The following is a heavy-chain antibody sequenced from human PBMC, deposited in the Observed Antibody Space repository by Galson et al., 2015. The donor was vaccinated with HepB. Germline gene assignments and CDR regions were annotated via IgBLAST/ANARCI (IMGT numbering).Heavy chain of an antibody. J-gene: IGHJ5*02. V-gene: IGHV3-33*01. CDR2: IWYDGSNK. Sequence: SLRLSCAASGFTFSSYGMHWVRQAPGKGLEWVAVIWYDGSNKYYADSVKGRFTISRDNAKNSLYLQMNSLRDEDTAVYYCARADYGDDGGPNWFDPWGQGTLVTVSS. D-gene: IGHD4-17*01. CDR1: GFTFSSYG. CDR3: ARADYGDDGGPNWFDP.